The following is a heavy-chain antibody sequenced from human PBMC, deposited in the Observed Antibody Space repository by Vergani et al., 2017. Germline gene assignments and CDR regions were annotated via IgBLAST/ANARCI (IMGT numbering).Heavy chain of an antibody. CDR1: GGSMSGYY. J-gene: IGHJ5*02. V-gene: IGHV4-59*01. D-gene: IGHD3-10*01. Sequence: QVRLQESGPGLVKPSETLALTCSVSGGSMSGYYWSWIRQPPGKELEWIGYMYHSGSTNYNPSLETRVTISGDTSKNQFSLKLNSVTAADTAVYYCGRVAXFYGLGSRLLDLWGQGILVTVSS. CDR3: GRVAXFYGLGSRLLDL. CDR2: MYHSGST.